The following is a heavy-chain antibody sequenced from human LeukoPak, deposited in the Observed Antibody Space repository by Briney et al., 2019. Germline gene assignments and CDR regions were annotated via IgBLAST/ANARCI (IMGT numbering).Heavy chain of an antibody. D-gene: IGHD2/OR15-2a*01. Sequence: VGSLRLSCAASGFTFSSYSMNWVRQAPGKGLEWVSSISSSSSYIYYADSVKGRFTISRDNAKNSLYLQMNSLGAEDTAVYYCARARGRTTRHWGQGTLVTVSS. CDR1: GFTFSSYS. CDR3: ARARGRTTRH. J-gene: IGHJ4*02. V-gene: IGHV3-21*01. CDR2: ISSSSSYI.